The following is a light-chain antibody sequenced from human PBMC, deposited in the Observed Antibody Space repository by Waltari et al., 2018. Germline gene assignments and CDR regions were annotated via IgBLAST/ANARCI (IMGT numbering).Light chain of an antibody. CDR3: QSADSSNIWV. CDR1: VLPNQY. V-gene: IGLV3-25*03. CDR2: KDT. Sequence: SYELTQPPPASVSPGQTARITRSGYVLPNQYTFWYQQKPGQALVLVIFKDTERPSEIPERFSGSTSGTTVTLTISGVQAEDEADYYCQSADSSNIWVFGGGTKLTVL. J-gene: IGLJ3*02.